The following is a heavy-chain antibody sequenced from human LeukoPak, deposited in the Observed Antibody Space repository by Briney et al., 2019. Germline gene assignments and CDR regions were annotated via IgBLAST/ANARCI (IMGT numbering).Heavy chain of an antibody. CDR3: AKGGMVAATHFDY. CDR1: GFTFSSYA. Sequence: GGSLRLSCAASGFTFSSYAMSWDRQAPGKGLEWVSTISGSDGSTYYADSVKGRFTISRDNSKNTLYLQMNSLRAEDTAVYYCAKGGMVAATHFDYWGQGTLVTVSS. CDR2: ISGSDGST. V-gene: IGHV3-23*01. J-gene: IGHJ4*02. D-gene: IGHD2-15*01.